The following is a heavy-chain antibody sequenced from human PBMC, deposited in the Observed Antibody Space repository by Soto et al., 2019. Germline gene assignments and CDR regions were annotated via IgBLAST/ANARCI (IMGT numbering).Heavy chain of an antibody. CDR3: ASLVAGYSYGHFDY. CDR1: GGSISGYS. CDR2: IFYRGST. J-gene: IGHJ4*02. Sequence: PSETLSLTCTVSGGSISGYSWSWIRQPPGKGLEWIGYIFYRGSTNYNPSLKSRVTISVDTSKNQFSLKLSSVTAAVTAVYYCASLVAGYSYGHFDYWGQGTLVTVSS. V-gene: IGHV4-59*01. D-gene: IGHD5-18*01.